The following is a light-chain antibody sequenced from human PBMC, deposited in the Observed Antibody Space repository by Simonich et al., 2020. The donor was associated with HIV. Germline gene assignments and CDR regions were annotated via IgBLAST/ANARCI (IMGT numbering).Light chain of an antibody. Sequence: ELTQPPSVSVSPGQTARITCSGDALPNQYAYWYQQLPGTAPKLLIYDNNKRPSGIPDRFSGSKSGTAATLGITGLQTGDEADYYCGTWDSSLSAGVFGGGTKLTVL. CDR3: GTWDSSLSAGV. V-gene: IGLV1-51*01. CDR2: DNN. CDR1: LPNQY. J-gene: IGLJ2*01.